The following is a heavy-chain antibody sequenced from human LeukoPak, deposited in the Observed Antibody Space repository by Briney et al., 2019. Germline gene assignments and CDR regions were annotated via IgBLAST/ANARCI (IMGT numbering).Heavy chain of an antibody. CDR1: GFTFSGSA. D-gene: IGHD1-26*01. J-gene: IGHJ5*02. Sequence: GGSLKLSCAASGFTFSGSAIHWVRQSSGKGLEWVGQIDKKDKGYATATAYAASVKGRFTISRDDSINTAYLQMKSLKTGDTALYYCTRDSGTYNWFDPWGQGTLVTVSS. V-gene: IGHV3-73*01. CDR2: IDKKDKGYATAT. CDR3: TRDSGTYNWFDP.